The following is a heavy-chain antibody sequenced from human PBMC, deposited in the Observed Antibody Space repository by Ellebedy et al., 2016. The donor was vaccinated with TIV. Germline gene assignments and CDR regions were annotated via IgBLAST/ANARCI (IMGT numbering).Heavy chain of an antibody. CDR3: ARTISGYSYGSLSY. CDR2: ISYDGSNK. CDR1: GFTFSSYA. V-gene: IGHV3-30-3*01. Sequence: PGGSLRLSCAASGFTFSSYAMHWVRQAPGKGPEWVAVISYDGSNKYYADSVKGRFTISRDNSKNTLYLQMNSLRAEDTAVYYCARTISGYSYGSLSYWGQGTLVTVSS. J-gene: IGHJ4*02. D-gene: IGHD5-18*01.